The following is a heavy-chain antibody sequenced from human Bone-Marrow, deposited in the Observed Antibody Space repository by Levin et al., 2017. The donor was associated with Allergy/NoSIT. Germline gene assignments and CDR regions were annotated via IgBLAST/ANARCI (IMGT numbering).Heavy chain of an antibody. CDR3: ARGYSSSWRSHRYYFDY. Sequence: GESLKISCAASGFTFSSYGMHWVRQAPGKGLEWVAVIWYDGSNKYYADSVKGRFTISRDNSKNTLYLQMNSLRAEDTAVYYCARGYSSSWRSHRYYFDYWGQGTLVTVSS. CDR1: GFTFSSYG. J-gene: IGHJ4*02. CDR2: IWYDGSNK. V-gene: IGHV3-33*01. D-gene: IGHD6-13*01.